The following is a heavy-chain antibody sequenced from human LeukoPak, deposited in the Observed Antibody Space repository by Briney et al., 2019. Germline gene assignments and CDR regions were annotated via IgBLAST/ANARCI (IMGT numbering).Heavy chain of an antibody. Sequence: GGSLRLSCTASGFTFGDYAMSWVRQAPGKGLEWVGFIRSKAYGGTTEYAASVKGRFTISRDDSKSIAYLQMNSLKTEDTAVYYCTRDLSLRQKQWLVQYYHYGMDVWGQGTTVTVSS. D-gene: IGHD6-19*01. CDR3: TRDLSLRQKQWLVQYYHYGMDV. CDR2: IRSKAYGGTT. CDR1: GFTFGDYA. V-gene: IGHV3-49*04. J-gene: IGHJ6*02.